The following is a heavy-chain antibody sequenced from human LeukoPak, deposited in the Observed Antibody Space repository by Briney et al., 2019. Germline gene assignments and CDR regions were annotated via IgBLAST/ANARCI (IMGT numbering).Heavy chain of an antibody. J-gene: IGHJ4*02. CDR2: MNPNSGNT. CDR1: GYTFTSYY. CDR3: ARATHYYDSSGYYTMPYDY. D-gene: IGHD3-22*01. Sequence: ASVKVSCKASGYTFTSYYMHWVRQATGQGLEWMGWMNPNSGNTGYAQKFQDRVTMTRNTSINTAYMELSSLRSEDTAVYYCARATHYYDSSGYYTMPYDYWGQGTLVTVSS. V-gene: IGHV1-8*02.